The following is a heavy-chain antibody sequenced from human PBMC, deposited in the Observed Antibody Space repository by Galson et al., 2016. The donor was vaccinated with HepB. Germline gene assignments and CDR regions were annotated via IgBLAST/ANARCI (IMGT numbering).Heavy chain of an antibody. V-gene: IGHV3-74*01. J-gene: IGHJ6*02. CDR3: ARDNYYTIDV. Sequence: SLRLSCAASGSSFSTTWMHWVRQAPGKGLVWVSVITSDGRTTRYVDSVKGRFTTSRDNAKNTLYLQMDSLRDEDTAVYYCARDNYYTIDVWGQGTTVTVSS. CDR1: GSSFSTTW. CDR2: ITSDGRTT.